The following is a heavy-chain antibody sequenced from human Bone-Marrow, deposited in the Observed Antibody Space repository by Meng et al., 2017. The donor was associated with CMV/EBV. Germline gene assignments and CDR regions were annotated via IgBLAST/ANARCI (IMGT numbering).Heavy chain of an antibody. CDR3: EKYQYYDGELSRPGGFDY. Sequence: FRKYAMSWVRQAPGKGLEWVSSISGDTIETYYADSVRGRFTISRDNSRNMLYLQMNYLRAEDTAIYYCEKYQYYDGELSRPGGFDYWVQGNLVTVSS. CDR2: ISGDTIET. V-gene: IGHV3-23*01. CDR1: FRKYA. J-gene: IGHJ4*02. D-gene: IGHD3-10*01.